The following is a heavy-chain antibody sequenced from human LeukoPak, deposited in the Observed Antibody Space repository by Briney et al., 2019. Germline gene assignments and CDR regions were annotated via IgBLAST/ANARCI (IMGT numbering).Heavy chain of an antibody. CDR1: SGSISSGSYY. V-gene: IGHV4-39*07. J-gene: IGHJ6*03. CDR2: INHSGST. Sequence: PSETLSLTCTVSSGSISSGSYYWSWIRQPPGKGLEWIGEINHSGSTNYNPSLKSRVTISVDTSKNQFSLKLSSVTAADTAVYYCARKVVGWGYYYYMDVWGKGTTVTVSS. D-gene: IGHD2-15*01. CDR3: ARKVVGWGYYYYMDV.